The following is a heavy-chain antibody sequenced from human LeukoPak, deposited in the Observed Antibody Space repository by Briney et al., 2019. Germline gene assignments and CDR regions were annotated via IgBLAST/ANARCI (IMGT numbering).Heavy chain of an antibody. V-gene: IGHV3-21*01. Sequence: GGSLRLSCAASGFTSSSYSMNWVRQAPGKGLEWVSSISSSSSYIYYADSVKGRFTISRDNAKNSLYLQMNSLRAEDTAVYYCTPIVVVVAATQGVLDYWGQGTLVTVSS. CDR1: GFTSSSYS. D-gene: IGHD2-15*01. CDR2: ISSSSSYI. J-gene: IGHJ4*02. CDR3: TPIVVVVAATQGVLDY.